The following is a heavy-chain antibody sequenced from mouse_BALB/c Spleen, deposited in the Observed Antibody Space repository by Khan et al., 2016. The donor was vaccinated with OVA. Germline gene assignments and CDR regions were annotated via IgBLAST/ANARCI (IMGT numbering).Heavy chain of an antibody. CDR2: INPTSGYT. J-gene: IGHJ2*01. V-gene: IGHV1-7*01. CDR1: DYTFTSYW. Sequence: VQLQQSGAELAKPGASVKMSCTASDYTFTSYWMHWIKQRPGQGLEWIGYINPTSGYTDYNQTFKDKATLTADKSSSTAYMQLRSLTSNDSAVYYCSRDRIDYWGQGTALTVSS. CDR3: SRDRIDY.